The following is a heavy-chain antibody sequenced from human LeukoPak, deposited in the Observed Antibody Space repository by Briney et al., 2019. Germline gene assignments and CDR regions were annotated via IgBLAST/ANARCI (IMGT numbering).Heavy chain of an antibody. V-gene: IGHV3-7*01. J-gene: IGHJ4*02. Sequence: GGSLRLSCAASGFTFRDDWMTWVRQAAGKGLEWVASIEPDGCEKYYADSVKGRFTLSRDNVENSLYLQMNTLRVDDTAVYYCIRVLGSRTHFDYWGQGTLVTVSS. CDR1: GFTFRDDW. CDR2: IEPDGCEK. D-gene: IGHD7-27*01. CDR3: IRVLGSRTHFDY.